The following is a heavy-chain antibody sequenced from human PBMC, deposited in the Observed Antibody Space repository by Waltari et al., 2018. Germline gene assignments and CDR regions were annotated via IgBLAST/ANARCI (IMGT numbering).Heavy chain of an antibody. D-gene: IGHD1-26*01. Sequence: QVQLVHSESALKKPGASVKIACKASGYTFTHFAIEWLRQAPGQGLEWMGWISTATGNPTYARDFTGRFDFSLDTSVSTAYLQISSLKTEDTAVYFCARDRVVGATDWGYWGQGTLVTVSS. V-gene: IGHV7-4-1*02. CDR3: ARDRVVGATDWGY. CDR2: ISTATGNP. J-gene: IGHJ4*02. CDR1: GYTFTHFA.